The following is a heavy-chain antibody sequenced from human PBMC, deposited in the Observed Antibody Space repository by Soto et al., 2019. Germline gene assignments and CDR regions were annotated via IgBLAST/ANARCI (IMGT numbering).Heavy chain of an antibody. CDR1: GFTFSNYA. Sequence: GGSLRLSCAASGFTFSNYAMSWVRQAPGKGLEWVSGISVSGGSTYYADSVKGRFTISRDNSKNTLYVQMNSLRVDDTAVYYCAKDAGSVCSGGSCYFQALDSWGQGTLVTVSS. D-gene: IGHD2-15*01. J-gene: IGHJ4*02. V-gene: IGHV3-23*01. CDR2: ISVSGGST. CDR3: AKDAGSVCSGGSCYFQALDS.